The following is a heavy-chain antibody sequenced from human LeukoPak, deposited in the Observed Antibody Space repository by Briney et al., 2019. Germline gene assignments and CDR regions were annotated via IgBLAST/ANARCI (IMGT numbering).Heavy chain of an antibody. Sequence: ASVKVSCKASGYTFTGYYMHWVRQAPGQGLEWMGWINPNSGGTNYAQKFQGRVTMTRDTSISTAYMELSRLRSDDTAVYYCARSSRFIAARREYYYYMDVWGKGTTVTVSS. V-gene: IGHV1-2*02. J-gene: IGHJ6*03. D-gene: IGHD6-6*01. CDR2: INPNSGGT. CDR3: ARSSRFIAARREYYYYMDV. CDR1: GYTFTGYY.